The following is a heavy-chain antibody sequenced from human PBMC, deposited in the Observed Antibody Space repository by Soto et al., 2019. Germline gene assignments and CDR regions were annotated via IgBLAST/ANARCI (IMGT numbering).Heavy chain of an antibody. J-gene: IGHJ5*02. CDR3: ARRSSSGWPYNWFDP. CDR1: CGPFSGYY. Sequence: SETLSLTCAVYCGPFSGYYWSWILHPPGKGLEWIGEINHSGSTNYNPSLKSRVTISVDTSKNQFSLKLSSVTAADTAVYYCARRSSSGWPYNWFDPWGQGTLVTVSS. D-gene: IGHD6-19*01. V-gene: IGHV4-34*01. CDR2: INHSGST.